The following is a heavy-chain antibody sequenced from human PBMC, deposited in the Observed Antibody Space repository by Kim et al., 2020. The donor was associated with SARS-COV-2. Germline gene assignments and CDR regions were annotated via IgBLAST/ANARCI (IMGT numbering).Heavy chain of an antibody. Sequence: YSPPFKGQVTISADKSISTAYLQWRSLKASDTAMYYCARLDFNFGAFDIWGQGTMVTVSS. J-gene: IGHJ3*02. D-gene: IGHD3-3*01. V-gene: IGHV5-51*01. CDR3: ARLDFNFGAFDI.